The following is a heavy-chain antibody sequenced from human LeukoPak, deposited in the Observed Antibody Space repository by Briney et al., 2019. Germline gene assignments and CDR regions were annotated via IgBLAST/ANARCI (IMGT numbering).Heavy chain of an antibody. D-gene: IGHD3-9*01. Sequence: GGSLRLSCAASGFTFSSYAMSWVRQAPGKGLEWASAITGSGSNSNYADSVKGRFTISRDNSKNTLYLQMNSLRAEDTAVYYCAKGLAAWFFDYWGQGTLVPVSS. J-gene: IGHJ4*01. CDR3: AKGLAAWFFDY. V-gene: IGHV3-23*01. CDR1: GFTFSSYA. CDR2: ITGSGSNS.